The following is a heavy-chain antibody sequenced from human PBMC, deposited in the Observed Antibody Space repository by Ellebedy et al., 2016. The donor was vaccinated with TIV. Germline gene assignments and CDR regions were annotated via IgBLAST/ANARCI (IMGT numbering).Heavy chain of an antibody. CDR2: IRDKAHGGAP. D-gene: IGHD3-16*01. J-gene: IGHJ6*02. V-gene: IGHV3-49*03. CDR3: TTNGGFYGVDG. Sequence: PGGSLRLSFTASSFTFGASTMSWFRQAPRKGLEWVGFIRDKAHGGAPEYAASVKGRFTISRDDSKSIAHLQMNSLKTEDTAMYYCTTNGGFYGVDGWGQGTTVTVSS. CDR1: SFTFGAST.